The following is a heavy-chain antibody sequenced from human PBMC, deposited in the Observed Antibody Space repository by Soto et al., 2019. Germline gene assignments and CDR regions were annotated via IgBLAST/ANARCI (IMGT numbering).Heavy chain of an antibody. CDR2: IYHSGDT. J-gene: IGHJ4*02. D-gene: IGHD6-19*01. V-gene: IGHV4-38-2*01. Sequence: SETLSLTGAVSVYSLTSGYYCGCIRQPPGKGLEWIGSIYHSGDTYYNPSLKSRVTISVDTSKNHFSLKLTSVTAADTAVYYCARARIVVAGTIVDYWGQGTLVTVSS. CDR1: VYSLTSGYY. CDR3: ARARIVVAGTIVDY.